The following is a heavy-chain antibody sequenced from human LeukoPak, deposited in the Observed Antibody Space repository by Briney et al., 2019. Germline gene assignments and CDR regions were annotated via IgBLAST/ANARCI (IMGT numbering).Heavy chain of an antibody. D-gene: IGHD3-3*01. CDR2: ISYDGSNK. CDR1: GFTFSSYG. Sequence: PGGSLRLSCAASGFTFSSYGMHWVRQAPGKGLEWVAVISYDGSNKYYADSVKGRFTISRDNSKNTLYLQMNSLRAEDTAVYYCARGQTYYDFWSGYCWGQGTLVTVSS. J-gene: IGHJ4*02. V-gene: IGHV3-30*03. CDR3: ARGQTYYDFWSGYC.